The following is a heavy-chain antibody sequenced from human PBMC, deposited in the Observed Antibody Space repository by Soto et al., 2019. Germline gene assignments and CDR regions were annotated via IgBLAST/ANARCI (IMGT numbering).Heavy chain of an antibody. CDR1: GGSISSYY. D-gene: IGHD2-15*01. CDR3: AGDTGYCSGGSCSIEYFQH. V-gene: IGHV4-59*01. J-gene: IGHJ1*01. CDR2: IYYSGST. Sequence: LSLTCTVSGGSISSYYWSWIRQPPGKGLEWIGYIYYSGSTNYNPSLKSRVTISVDTSKNQFSLKLSSVTAADTAVYYCAGDTGYCSGGSCSIEYFQHWGQGTLVTVSS.